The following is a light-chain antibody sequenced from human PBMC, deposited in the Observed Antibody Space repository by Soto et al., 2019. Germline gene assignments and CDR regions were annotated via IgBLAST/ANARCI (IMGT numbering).Light chain of an antibody. CDR3: QQYHNWVT. CDR2: GAS. V-gene: IGKV3D-15*01. CDR1: QSFRGL. J-gene: IGKJ4*01. Sequence: EVVLTQSPVTLSLSPGERATLSCRASQSFRGLLAWYQQKPGQAPSLLIYGASTRATGIPARLSGSGSGTDFTLTISSLQSEDFAVYYCQQYHNWVTFGGGTKVDIK.